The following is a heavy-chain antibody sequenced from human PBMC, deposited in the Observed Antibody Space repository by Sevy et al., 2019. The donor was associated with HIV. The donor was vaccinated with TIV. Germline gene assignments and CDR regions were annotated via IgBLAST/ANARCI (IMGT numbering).Heavy chain of an antibody. D-gene: IGHD2-15*01. V-gene: IGHV1-2*04. CDR1: GYTFTGYY. CDR3: ARDSEGYCSGGSCYFDYYYYYGMDV. CDR2: INPNSGGT. Sequence: ASVKVSCKASGYTFTGYYMHWVRQAPGQGLEWMGWINPNSGGTNYAQKFQGWVTMTRDTSISTAYMELSRLRPDDTAVYYCARDSEGYCSGGSCYFDYYYYYGMDVWGQGTTVTVSS. J-gene: IGHJ6*02.